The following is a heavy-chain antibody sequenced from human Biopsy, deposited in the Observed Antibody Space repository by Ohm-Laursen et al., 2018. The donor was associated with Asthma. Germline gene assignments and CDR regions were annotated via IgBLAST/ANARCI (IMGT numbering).Heavy chain of an antibody. CDR2: TNERGVT. V-gene: IGHV4-34*01. CDR1: PGSFSGFF. J-gene: IGHJ6*02. Sequence: SETLSLTYYVYPGSFSGFFWTWIRQSPGKGLEWIGETNERGVTNNNPSLKSRVIISIDTYWNRVSLKLTSVTAADTAVYYCARGPELDVWGQGTTVTVSS. CDR3: ARGPELDV.